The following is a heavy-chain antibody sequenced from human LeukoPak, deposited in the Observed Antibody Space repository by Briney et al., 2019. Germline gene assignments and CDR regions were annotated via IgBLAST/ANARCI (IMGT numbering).Heavy chain of an antibody. J-gene: IGHJ4*02. V-gene: IGHV1-69*13. CDR3: ARDPDS. Sequence: VASVKVSCKASGGTFSTYTFSWVRQAPGQGLEWIGRIITIFGAANYAQKFQGRVTISADESTGTVYMELRSLRSEDTAVYYCARDPDSWGQGTLVTVSP. CDR2: IITIFGAA. CDR1: GGTFSTYT.